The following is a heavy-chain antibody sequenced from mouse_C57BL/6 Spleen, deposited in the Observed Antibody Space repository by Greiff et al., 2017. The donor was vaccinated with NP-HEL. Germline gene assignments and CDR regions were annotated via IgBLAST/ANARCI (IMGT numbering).Heavy chain of an antibody. CDR1: GFTFSDYG. Sequence: EVHLVESGGGLVQPGGSLKLSCAASGFTFSDYGMAWVRQAPRKGPEWVAFISNLAYSIYYADTVTGRFTISRENAKNTLYLEMSSLRSEDTAMYYCARQEIYDGPPFAYWGQGTLVTVSA. CDR3: ARQEIYDGPPFAY. CDR2: ISNLAYSI. J-gene: IGHJ3*01. V-gene: IGHV5-15*01. D-gene: IGHD2-3*01.